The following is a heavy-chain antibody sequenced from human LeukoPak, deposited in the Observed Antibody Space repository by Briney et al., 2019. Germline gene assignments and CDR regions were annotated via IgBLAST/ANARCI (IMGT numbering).Heavy chain of an antibody. J-gene: IGHJ4*02. CDR1: GFTFSSYA. Sequence: PGGSLRLSCAASGFTFSSYAMSWVLQAPGKGLEWVSATSGSGGSTYYADSVKGRFTISRDNSKNTLYLQMNSLRAEDTAVYYCAKFPRRGYSYGLGDYWGQGTLVTVSS. CDR2: TSGSGGST. D-gene: IGHD5-18*01. CDR3: AKFPRRGYSYGLGDY. V-gene: IGHV3-23*01.